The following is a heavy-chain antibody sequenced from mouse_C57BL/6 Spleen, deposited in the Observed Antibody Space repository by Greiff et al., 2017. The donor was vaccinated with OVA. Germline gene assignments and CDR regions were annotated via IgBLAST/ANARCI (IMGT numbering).Heavy chain of an antibody. D-gene: IGHD1-1*01. J-gene: IGHJ2*01. CDR3: ARLVYYYGSSYFDY. Sequence: EVMLVESGGGLVQPGGSLSLSCAASGFTFTDYYMSWVRQPPGKALEWLGFIRNKANGYTTEYSASVKGRFTISRDNSQSILYLQMNALRAEDSATYYCARLVYYYGSSYFDYWGQGTTLTVSS. V-gene: IGHV7-3*01. CDR2: IRNKANGYTT. CDR1: GFTFTDYY.